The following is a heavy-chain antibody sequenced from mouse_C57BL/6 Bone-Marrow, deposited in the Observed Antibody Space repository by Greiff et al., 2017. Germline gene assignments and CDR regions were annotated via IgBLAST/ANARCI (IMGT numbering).Heavy chain of an antibody. D-gene: IGHD1-1*01. CDR2: INYDGSST. CDR3: ARDLLSYDGSSPCWYFDV. J-gene: IGHJ1*03. V-gene: IGHV5-16*01. CDR1: GFTFSDYY. Sequence: EVMLVESEGGLVQPGSSMKLSCTASGFTFSDYYMAWVRQVPEKGLEWVANINYDGSSTYYLDSLKSRFILSRDNAKNILYLQMSSLKSEDTATYYCARDLLSYDGSSPCWYFDVWGTGTTVTVSS.